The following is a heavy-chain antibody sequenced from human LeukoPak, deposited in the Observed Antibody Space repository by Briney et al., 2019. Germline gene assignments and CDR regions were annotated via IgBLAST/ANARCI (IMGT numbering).Heavy chain of an antibody. J-gene: IGHJ4*02. D-gene: IGHD3-22*01. Sequence: ASVKVSCKASGYTFTSYDISWVRQAPGQGLEWMGWISAYNGNTNYAQKLQGRVTMTADTSTSTAYMELRSLRSDDTAVYYCARRPSYYYDSSGWVDYWGQGTLVTVSS. V-gene: IGHV1-18*01. CDR2: ISAYNGNT. CDR3: ARRPSYYYDSSGWVDY. CDR1: GYTFTSYD.